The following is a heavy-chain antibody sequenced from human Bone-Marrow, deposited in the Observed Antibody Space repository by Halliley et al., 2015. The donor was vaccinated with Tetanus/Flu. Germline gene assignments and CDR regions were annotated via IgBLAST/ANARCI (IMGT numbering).Heavy chain of an antibody. CDR2: IYFRGNP. V-gene: IGHV4-59*09. D-gene: IGHD6-19*01. Sequence: WFGYIYFRGNPNSNPPLKSRLTISVDTSKNQFSLELRSVTAADTAVYYCARGSGYSSYMMDVWGQGTTVTVSS. CDR3: ARGSGYSSYMMDV. J-gene: IGHJ6*02.